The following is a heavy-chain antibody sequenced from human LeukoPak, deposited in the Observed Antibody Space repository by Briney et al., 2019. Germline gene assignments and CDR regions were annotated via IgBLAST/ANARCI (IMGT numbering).Heavy chain of an antibody. V-gene: IGHV4-4*07. D-gene: IGHD6-13*01. Sequence: SETLSLTCTVSGGSINSYYWSWIRQPAGKGLEWIGRIYTSGSTNYNPSLKSRVTMSVDTSKNQFSLKLSSVTAADTAVYYCARDGAAAASGWFDPWGQGTLVTVSS. CDR2: IYTSGST. CDR3: ARDGAAAASGWFDP. J-gene: IGHJ5*02. CDR1: GGSINSYY.